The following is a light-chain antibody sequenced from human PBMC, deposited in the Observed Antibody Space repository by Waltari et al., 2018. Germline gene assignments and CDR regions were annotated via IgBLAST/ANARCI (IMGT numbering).Light chain of an antibody. V-gene: IGKV3-15*01. Sequence: EIVMTQSPVTLSVSPGESATLSCRASESFSNNLAWYQQRPGEAPSLLIYGASTRATGVPPRFSGTGSGTEFALTISSLQSEDFALYYCQQYRNWPPLTFGGGTKVEIK. CDR1: ESFSNN. J-gene: IGKJ4*01. CDR2: GAS. CDR3: QQYRNWPPLT.